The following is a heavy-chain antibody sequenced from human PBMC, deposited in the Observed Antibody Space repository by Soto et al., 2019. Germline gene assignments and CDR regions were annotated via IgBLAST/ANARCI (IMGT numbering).Heavy chain of an antibody. CDR3: ARTTYNWNFDY. Sequence: PSETLSLTCTVSGGSISSGDYYWSWIRQPPGKGLEWIGYIYYSGSTYYNPSLKSRVTITVDTSKNQFSLKLSSVTAADTAVYYCARTTYNWNFDYWGQGTLVTVSS. J-gene: IGHJ4*02. D-gene: IGHD1-20*01. V-gene: IGHV4-30-4*01. CDR1: GGSISSGDYY. CDR2: IYYSGST.